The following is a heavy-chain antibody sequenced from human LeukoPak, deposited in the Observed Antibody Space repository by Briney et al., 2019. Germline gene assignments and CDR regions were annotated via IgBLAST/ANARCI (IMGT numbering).Heavy chain of an antibody. V-gene: IGHV4-34*01. D-gene: IGHD2-2*01. CDR1: GGSFNTYF. CDR2: INHYGST. J-gene: IGHJ6*03. CDR3: ARDLVVPAASDYYYYYMDV. Sequence: SETLSLTCAVYGGSFNTYFWSWIRRPPGKGLEWIGEINHYGSTNYNPSLKSRVTISVDTSKNQFSLNLSSVTAADTAVYYCARDLVVPAASDYYYYYMDVWGKGTTVTISS.